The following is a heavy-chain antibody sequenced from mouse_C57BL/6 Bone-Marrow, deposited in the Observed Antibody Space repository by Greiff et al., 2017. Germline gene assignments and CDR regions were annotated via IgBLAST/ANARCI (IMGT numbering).Heavy chain of an antibody. CDR3: ARLGRQGGYYAMDY. V-gene: IGHV1-81*01. D-gene: IGHD1-2*01. J-gene: IGHJ4*01. CDR2: IYPRSGNT. CDR1: GYTFTSYG. Sequence: QVQLQQSGAELARPGASVKLSCKASGYTFTSYGISWVKQRTGQGLEWIGEIYPRSGNTYYNEKFKGKATLTADKPSSTAYMELRSLTSEDSAVYFCARLGRQGGYYAMDYWGQGTSVTVSS.